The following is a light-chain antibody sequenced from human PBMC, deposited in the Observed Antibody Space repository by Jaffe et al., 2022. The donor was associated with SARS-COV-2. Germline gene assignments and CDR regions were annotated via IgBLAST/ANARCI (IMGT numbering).Light chain of an antibody. J-gene: IGKJ4*01. V-gene: IGKV1-17*01. Sequence: DIQMTQSPSSLSASVGDRVTITCRASQGTGNKLGWFQQKPGQAPKRLIHGVSSLQSGVPSRFSGSGSGTEFTLTISSLQPEDFATYFCLQYNVYPLTFGGGTKVEIK. CDR3: LQYNVYPLT. CDR2: GVS. CDR1: QGTGNK.